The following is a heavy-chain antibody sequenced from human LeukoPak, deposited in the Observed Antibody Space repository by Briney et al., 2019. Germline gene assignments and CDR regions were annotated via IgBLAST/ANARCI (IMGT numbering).Heavy chain of an antibody. D-gene: IGHD3-22*01. J-gene: IGHJ4*02. CDR2: ISGSGGST. CDR3: AKGDSSGYYYVYFDY. Sequence: GGSLRLSCAASGFTFSSYAMSWVRQAPGKGLEWVSAISGSGGSTYYADSVKGRFTISRDNSKNTLYLQMNSLRAEDTAVYYCAKGDSSGYYYVYFDYWGQGTLVTVCS. V-gene: IGHV3-23*01. CDR1: GFTFSSYA.